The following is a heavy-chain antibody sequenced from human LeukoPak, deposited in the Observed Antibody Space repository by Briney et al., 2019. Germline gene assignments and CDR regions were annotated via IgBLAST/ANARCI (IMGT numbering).Heavy chain of an antibody. CDR2: IVVGSGNT. J-gene: IGHJ4*02. Sequence: SVKVSCKGSGFAFTSSAMQWVRQARGQRLEWIGWIVVGSGNTNYAQKFQERVTFTRDMSTSTAYMELSSLRSDDTAVYYCAADDQQLILWGQGTLVTVSS. CDR3: AADDQQLIL. CDR1: GFAFTSSA. V-gene: IGHV1-58*02. D-gene: IGHD3-16*01.